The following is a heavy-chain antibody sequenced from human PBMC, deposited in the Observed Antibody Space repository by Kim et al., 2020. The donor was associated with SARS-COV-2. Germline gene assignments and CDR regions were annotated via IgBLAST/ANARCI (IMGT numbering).Heavy chain of an antibody. CDR1: GGSISSGGYY. CDR2: IYYSGST. D-gene: IGHD5-18*01. CDR3: ARGGYSYGMAGDY. J-gene: IGHJ4*02. Sequence: SETLSLTCTVSGGSISSGGYYWSWIRQHPGKGLEWIGYIYYSGSTYYNPSLKSRVTISVDTSKNQFSLKLSSVTAADTAVYYCARGGYSYGMAGDYWGQGTLVTVSS. V-gene: IGHV4-31*03.